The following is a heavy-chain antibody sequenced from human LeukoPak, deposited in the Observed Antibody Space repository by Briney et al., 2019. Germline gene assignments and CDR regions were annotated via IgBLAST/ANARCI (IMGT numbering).Heavy chain of an antibody. V-gene: IGHV1-18*01. CDR1: GYTFTSYG. D-gene: IGHD6-13*01. CDR2: ISAYNGNT. Sequence: ASVKVSCKASGYTFTSYGISWVRQAPGQGLEWLGWISAYNGNTNYAQKLQGRVTMTTDTSTSTAYMELRSLRSDDTAVYYCAREKYSSSWYALDYWGQGTLVTVSS. J-gene: IGHJ4*02. CDR3: AREKYSSSWYALDY.